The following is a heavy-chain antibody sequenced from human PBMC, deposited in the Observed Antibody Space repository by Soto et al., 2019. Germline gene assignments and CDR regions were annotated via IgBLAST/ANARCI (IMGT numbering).Heavy chain of an antibody. CDR3: ARFFDHYYFDY. J-gene: IGHJ4*02. V-gene: IGHV5-51*01. D-gene: IGHD3-9*01. Sequence: GESLKISCNGSGYTFRNYWIAWVRQMPGKGLEYMGIIYPGDSDTRYSPSFQGQVTISVDKSISTAYLQWSSLKASDTAMYFCARFFDHYYFDYWGQGTLVTVSS. CDR2: IYPGDSDT. CDR1: GYTFRNYW.